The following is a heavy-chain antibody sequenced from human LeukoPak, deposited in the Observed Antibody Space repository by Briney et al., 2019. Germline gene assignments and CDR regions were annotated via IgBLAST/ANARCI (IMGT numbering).Heavy chain of an antibody. CDR2: INHSGST. D-gene: IGHD3-9*01. J-gene: IGHJ4*02. V-gene: IGHV4-34*01. CDR1: GGSFSGYY. CDR3: ARTSCDYDILTGYYN. Sequence: LETLSLTCAVYGGSFSGYYWSWIRQPPGKGLEWIGEINHSGSTNYNPSLKSRVTISVDTPKNQFSLKLSSVTAADTAVYYCARTSCDYDILTGYYNWGQGTLVTVSS.